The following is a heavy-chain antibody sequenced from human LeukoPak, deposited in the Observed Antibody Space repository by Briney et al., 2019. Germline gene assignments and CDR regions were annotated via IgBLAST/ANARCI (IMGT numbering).Heavy chain of an antibody. D-gene: IGHD5/OR15-5a*01. V-gene: IGHV4-31*03. CDR1: GGSISSGGYY. CDR2: IYYSGST. CDR3: ARSTRNRLYNWFDP. J-gene: IGHJ5*02. Sequence: SETLSLTCTVSGGSISSGGYYWSWIRQHPGKGLEWIGYIYYSGSTYYNPSLKSRVTISVDTSKNQFSLKLSSVTAADTAVYYCARSTRNRLYNWFDPWGQETLVTVSS.